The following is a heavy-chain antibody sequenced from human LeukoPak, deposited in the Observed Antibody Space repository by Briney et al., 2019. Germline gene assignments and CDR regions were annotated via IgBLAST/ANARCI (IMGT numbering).Heavy chain of an antibody. CDR3: AKMRLFHYYYMDV. D-gene: IGHD2-21*01. Sequence: PGGSLRLSCAASGFTFSSYGMHWVRQAPGKGLEWVAVISYDGSNKYYADSVKGRFAISRDNSKNTLYLQMNSLRAEDTAVYYCAKMRLFHYYYMDVWGKGTTVTVSS. CDR1: GFTFSSYG. J-gene: IGHJ6*03. V-gene: IGHV3-30*18. CDR2: ISYDGSNK.